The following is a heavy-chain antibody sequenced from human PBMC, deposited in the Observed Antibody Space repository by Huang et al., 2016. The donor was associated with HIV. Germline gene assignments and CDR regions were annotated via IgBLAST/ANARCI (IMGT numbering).Heavy chain of an antibody. J-gene: IGHJ5*02. Sequence: EVQLVESGGGLVKPAGSLRLSCAASGFTFSSYSMNWVRQAPGKGLVGVSYFRKSISYLYCADSVKGRFTISGDNAKNSLYLQMNSLRAEDTAVYYCARDREGYYDSSGYYHNWFDPWGQGTLVTVSS. CDR2: FRKSISYL. D-gene: IGHD3-22*01. V-gene: IGHV3-21*01. CDR3: ARDREGYYDSSGYYHNWFDP. CDR1: GFTFSSYS.